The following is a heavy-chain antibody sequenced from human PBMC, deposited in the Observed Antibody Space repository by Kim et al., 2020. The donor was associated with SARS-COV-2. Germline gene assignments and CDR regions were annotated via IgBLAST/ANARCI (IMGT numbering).Heavy chain of an antibody. D-gene: IGHD2-2*01. V-gene: IGHV3-21*01. CDR2: ISSSSSYI. CDR3: ASMPLGRYCSSTSCYPRGYYYYGMDV. J-gene: IGHJ6*02. Sequence: GGSLRLSCAASGFTFSSYSMNWVRQAPGKGLEWVSSISSSSSYIYYADSVKGRFTISRDNAKNSLYLQMNSLRAEDTAVYYCASMPLGRYCSSTSCYPRGYYYYGMDVWGQGTTVTVSS. CDR1: GFTFSSYS.